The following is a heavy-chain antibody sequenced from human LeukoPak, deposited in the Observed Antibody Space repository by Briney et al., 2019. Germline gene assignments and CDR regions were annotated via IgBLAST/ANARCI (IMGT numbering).Heavy chain of an antibody. CDR1: GFTFSSYS. CDR3: AGPSGHYGSDDAFDN. J-gene: IGHJ3*02. V-gene: IGHV3-21*01. CDR2: ISSSSSYI. Sequence: GGSLRLSCAASGFTFSSYSMNWVRQAPGKGLEWVSSISSSSSYIYYADSVKGRFTISRGNAKNSLYLQMNSLRAEDTAVYYCAGPSGHYGSDDAFDNWGQGTMVTVSS. D-gene: IGHD3-10*01.